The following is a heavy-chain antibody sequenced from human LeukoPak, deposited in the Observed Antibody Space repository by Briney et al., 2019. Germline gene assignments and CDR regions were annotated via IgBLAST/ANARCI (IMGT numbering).Heavy chain of an antibody. CDR3: ARGSWNLYDYGDPYYFDY. D-gene: IGHD4-17*01. V-gene: IGHV3-23*01. Sequence: PGGSLRLSCAASGFTFSSYAMSWVRQAPGKGLEWVSAISGSGGSTYYADPVKGRFTISRDNSKNSLYLQMNSLRAGDTAVYYCARGSWNLYDYGDPYYFDYWGQGTLVTVSS. J-gene: IGHJ4*02. CDR1: GFTFSSYA. CDR2: ISGSGGST.